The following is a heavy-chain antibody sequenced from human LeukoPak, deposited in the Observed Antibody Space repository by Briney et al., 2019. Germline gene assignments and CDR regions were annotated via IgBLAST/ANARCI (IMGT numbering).Heavy chain of an antibody. CDR2: IYTSGST. CDR3: AREGYYDSSGYTPPWYFDL. J-gene: IGHJ2*01. Sequence: PSETLSLTCTVSGGSISSYYWSWIRQPAGKGLEWIGRIYTSGSTNYNPSLKSRVTMSVDTSKNQLSLKLSSVTAADTAVYYCAREGYYDSSGYTPPWYFDLWGRGTLVTVSS. CDR1: GGSISSYY. D-gene: IGHD3-22*01. V-gene: IGHV4-4*07.